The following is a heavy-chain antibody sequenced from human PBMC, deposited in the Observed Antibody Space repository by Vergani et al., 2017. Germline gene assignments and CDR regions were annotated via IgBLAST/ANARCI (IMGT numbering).Heavy chain of an antibody. Sequence: VEAGGGLVQPGGSLRLSCTASGFTFQAFAFHWVRQVSGRGLEWVSGIDRNHGVKNGNSFEGRFSISRDNAKKAVFLQMNNLRHEDTAHNFCVKVNDYDADGPFDLWGRGTLVIVSS. D-gene: IGHD3-16*01. J-gene: IGHJ2*01. V-gene: IGHV3-9*01. CDR3: VKVNDYDADGPFDL. CDR1: GFTFQAFA. CDR2: IDRNHGVK.